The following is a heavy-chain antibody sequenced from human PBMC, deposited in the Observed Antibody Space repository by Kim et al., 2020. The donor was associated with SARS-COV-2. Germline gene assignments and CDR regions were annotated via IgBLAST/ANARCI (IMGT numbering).Heavy chain of an antibody. CDR2: ISYDGSNK. Sequence: GGSLRLSCAASGFTFSSYAMHWVRQAPGKGLEWVAVISYDGSNKYYADSVKGRFTISRDNSKNMLYLQMNSLRAEDTAVYYCATFPAAHLYWGQGTLVTVSS. D-gene: IGHD6-13*01. CDR1: GFTFSSYA. J-gene: IGHJ4*02. V-gene: IGHV3-30*04. CDR3: ATFPAAHLY.